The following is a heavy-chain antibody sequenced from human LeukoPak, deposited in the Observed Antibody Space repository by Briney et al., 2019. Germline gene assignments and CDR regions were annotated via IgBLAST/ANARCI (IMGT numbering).Heavy chain of an antibody. CDR2: TYYSGST. CDR3: ARPYYYDSRIDP. D-gene: IGHD3-22*01. CDR1: GVSISSGDYY. V-gene: IGHV4-30-4*01. Sequence: SETLFLTCTVSGVSISSGDYYWSWIRQPPGKGLEWIGYTYYSGSTYYNPSLKGRVTISVDTSKNQFSLKLSSVTAADTAVYYCARPYYYDSRIDPWGQGTRVTVSS. J-gene: IGHJ5*02.